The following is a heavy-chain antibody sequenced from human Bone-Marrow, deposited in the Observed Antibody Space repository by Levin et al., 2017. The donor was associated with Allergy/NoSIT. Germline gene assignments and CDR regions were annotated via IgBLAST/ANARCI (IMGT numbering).Heavy chain of an antibody. CDR3: ARAPGEYFSLRVY. Sequence: PGGSLRLSCAASGFTFSSYAMHWVRQAPGKGLEWVAVISYDGSNKYYADSVKGRFTISRDNSKNTLYLQMNSLRAEDTAVYYCARAPGEYFSLRVYWGQGTLVTVSS. D-gene: IGHD3-9*01. CDR1: GFTFSSYA. J-gene: IGHJ4*02. V-gene: IGHV3-30-3*01. CDR2: ISYDGSNK.